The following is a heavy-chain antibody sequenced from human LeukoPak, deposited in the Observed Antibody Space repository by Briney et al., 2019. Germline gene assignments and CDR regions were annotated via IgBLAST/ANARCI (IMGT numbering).Heavy chain of an antibody. CDR3: ATGKGSYYNKTPDAFDI. Sequence: GASVKVSCKVSGYTLTELSMHWVRQAPGKGLEWMGGFDPEDGETIYAQKFQGRVTMTEDTSTDTAYMELSSLRSEDTAVYYCATGKGSYYNKTPDAFDIWGQGTMVTVSS. V-gene: IGHV1-24*01. CDR2: FDPEDGET. CDR1: GYTLTELS. D-gene: IGHD3-10*01. J-gene: IGHJ3*02.